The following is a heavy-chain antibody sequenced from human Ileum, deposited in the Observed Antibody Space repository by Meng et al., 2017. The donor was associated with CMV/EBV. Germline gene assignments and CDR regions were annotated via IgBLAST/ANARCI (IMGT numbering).Heavy chain of an antibody. CDR2: ISGSGGST. J-gene: IGHJ4*02. CDR1: GFSFNNYA. V-gene: IGHV3-23*01. Sequence: GGSLRFSCAASGFSFNNYAINWVRQAPGQGLEWVSTISGSGGSTFYADSVRGRFTVSRDNSKNTLYLQMNSLRVEDTAVYYCAKDVYSYGPRGSDYWGLGTLVTVSS. CDR3: AKDVYSYGPRGSDY. D-gene: IGHD5-18*01.